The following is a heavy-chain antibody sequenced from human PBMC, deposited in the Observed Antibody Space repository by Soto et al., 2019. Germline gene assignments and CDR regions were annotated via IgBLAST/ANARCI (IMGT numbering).Heavy chain of an antibody. CDR3: ARDDYIKLNYYYYGLDV. J-gene: IGHJ6*02. V-gene: IGHV4-31*03. D-gene: IGHD4-4*01. Sequence: QVQLQESGPGLVKPSQTLSLTCTVSGGSVSSGGYYWSWVRQHPRKGLEWIGYIHDGGSTYYNPSLKSRVTISLDTAKNQFSLRLSSVTAADSAVYYCARDDYIKLNYYYYGLDVWGQGTTVTVTS. CDR2: IHDGGST. CDR1: GGSVSSGGYY.